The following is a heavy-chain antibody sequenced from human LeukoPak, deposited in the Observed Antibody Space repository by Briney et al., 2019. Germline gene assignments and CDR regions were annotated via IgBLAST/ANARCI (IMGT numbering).Heavy chain of an antibody. V-gene: IGHV1-46*01. Sequence: EASVKVSCKASGYTFTSYYMHWVRQAPGQGLEWMGIISTSGGNIGYAQKFQGRIIMTRDTSTSTVYLDLSSLRSDDTAVYYCARVWVGATKAGYGYWGQGTLVTVSS. CDR1: GYTFTSYY. CDR3: ARVWVGATKAGYGY. D-gene: IGHD1-26*01. J-gene: IGHJ4*02. CDR2: ISTSGGNI.